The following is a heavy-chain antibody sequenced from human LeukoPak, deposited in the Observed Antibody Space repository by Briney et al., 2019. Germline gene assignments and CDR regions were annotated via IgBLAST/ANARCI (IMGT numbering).Heavy chain of an antibody. Sequence: ASVKVSCKASGYTFTGYYMHWVRQAPGQGLEWMGWINPNSGGTNYAQKFQGRVTMTRDTSISTAYMELSRLRSDDTAVYYCARVYYGSGSYPSYDYWGQGTLVTVSS. D-gene: IGHD3-10*01. CDR1: GYTFTGYY. CDR2: INPNSGGT. V-gene: IGHV1-2*02. J-gene: IGHJ4*02. CDR3: ARVYYGSGSYPSYDY.